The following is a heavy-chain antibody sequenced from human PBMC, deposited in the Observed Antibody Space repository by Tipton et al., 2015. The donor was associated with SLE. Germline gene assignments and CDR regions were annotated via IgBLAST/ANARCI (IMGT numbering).Heavy chain of an antibody. CDR3: AGDQEMDSGENRFDP. V-gene: IGHV4-59*01. Sequence: LRLSCTVSGGSLSPYYWNWIRHSPGKGLEWIGYLFHSGGTHYNPSLKSRVTILVDTSKNQVSLRLSSVSAADTAIYYCAGDQEMDSGENRFDPWGQGTVFTVSS. CDR1: GGSLSPYY. D-gene: IGHD5-24*01. J-gene: IGHJ5*02. CDR2: LFHSGGT.